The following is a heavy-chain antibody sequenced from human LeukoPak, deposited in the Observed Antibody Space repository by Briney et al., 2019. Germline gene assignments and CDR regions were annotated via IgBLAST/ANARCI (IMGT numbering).Heavy chain of an antibody. D-gene: IGHD2-15*01. V-gene: IGHV4-4*07. CDR2: IYTSGST. CDR1: GGSISSYY. J-gene: IGHJ5*02. CDR3: ARAVMLQVTPSEWFDP. Sequence: SETLSLTCTVSGGSISSYYWSWIRQPAGKGLEWIGRIYTSGSTNYNPSLKSRVTISVDTSKNQFSLKLSSATAADTAVYYCARAVMLQVTPSEWFDPWGQGTLVTVSS.